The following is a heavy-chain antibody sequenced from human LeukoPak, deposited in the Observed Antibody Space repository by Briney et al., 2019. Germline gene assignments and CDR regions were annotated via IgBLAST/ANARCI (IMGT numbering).Heavy chain of an antibody. CDR2: MNPSGSST. Sequence: SVKVSCKASGYTFTNYYMHWVRQAPGQGFEWMGIMNPSGSSTSYAQKFQGRVTLTRDMSTSTVYMERSSLRSEDTAVYYCAREGGDSSGDYSDWGQGTLVTVSS. V-gene: IGHV1-46*01. D-gene: IGHD3-22*01. CDR1: GYTFTNYY. J-gene: IGHJ4*02. CDR3: AREGGDSSGDYSD.